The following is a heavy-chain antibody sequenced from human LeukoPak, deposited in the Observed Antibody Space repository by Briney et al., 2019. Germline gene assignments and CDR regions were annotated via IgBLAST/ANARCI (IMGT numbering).Heavy chain of an antibody. D-gene: IGHD3-3*01. Sequence: PGGSLRLSCAASGFTVSSNYMSWVRQAPGKGLEWVANIKQDGSEKYYVDSVKGRFTISRGNAKNSLYLQMNSLRAEDTAVYYCASPGGFWSGYYKYYMDVWGKGTTVTVSS. CDR1: GFTVSSNY. CDR2: IKQDGSEK. CDR3: ASPGGFWSGYYKYYMDV. V-gene: IGHV3-7*01. J-gene: IGHJ6*03.